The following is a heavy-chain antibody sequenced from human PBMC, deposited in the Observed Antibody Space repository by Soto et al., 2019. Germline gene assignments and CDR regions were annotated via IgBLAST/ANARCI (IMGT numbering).Heavy chain of an antibody. J-gene: IGHJ6*02. Sequence: EVQLLESGGGFVQPGGALRLSCAATGFTFSVYAMTWVRQAPGKGLAWVSAVTANGGSTYSADSVKGRFTISRDNSKNTLFLQMNSLRAEDTSVYYCASLGVGDWANYYYYSGMDVWGQGTTVTVSS. V-gene: IGHV3-23*01. CDR3: ASLGVGDWANYYYYSGMDV. D-gene: IGHD2-21*02. CDR2: VTANGGST. CDR1: GFTFSVYA.